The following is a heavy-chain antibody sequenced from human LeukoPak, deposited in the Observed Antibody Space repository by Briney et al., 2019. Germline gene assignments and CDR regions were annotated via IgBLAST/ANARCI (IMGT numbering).Heavy chain of an antibody. CDR1: GFTFSSYA. CDR3: AREGPYDFWSGSCIDY. CDR2: ISYDGSNK. Sequence: GGSLRLSCAASGFTFSSYAMHWVRQAPGKGLEWVAVISYDGSNKYYADSVKGRFTISRDNSKSTLYLQMNSLRAEDTAVYYCAREGPYDFWSGSCIDYWGQGTLVTVSS. V-gene: IGHV3-30-3*01. J-gene: IGHJ4*02. D-gene: IGHD3-3*01.